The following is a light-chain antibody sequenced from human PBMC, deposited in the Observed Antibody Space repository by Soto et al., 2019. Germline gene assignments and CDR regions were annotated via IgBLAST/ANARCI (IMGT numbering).Light chain of an antibody. J-gene: IGLJ1*01. V-gene: IGLV2-14*01. CDR1: SSDVGGYNY. CDR2: DVR. CDR3: SSYTTISTYV. Sequence: QSALTQPASVSGSPGQSITLSCTGTSSDVGGYNYVYWYQQHPGKAPKLMIYDVRNRPSGVSNRFSGSKSVNTASLTISGLQAEDEADYYCSSYTTISTYVFGTGTKVTVL.